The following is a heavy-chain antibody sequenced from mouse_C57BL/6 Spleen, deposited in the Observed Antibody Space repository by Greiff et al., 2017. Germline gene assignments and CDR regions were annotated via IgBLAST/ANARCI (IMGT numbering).Heavy chain of an antibody. V-gene: IGHV1-59*01. CDR3: ARPMYYYGSSLWYFDV. Sequence: VQLQQPGAELVRPGTSVKLSCKASGYTFTSYWMHWVKQRPGQGLEWIGVIDPSDSYTNYNQKFKGKATLTVDTSSSTAYMQLSSLTSEDSAVYYCARPMYYYGSSLWYFDVWGTGTTVTVSS. J-gene: IGHJ1*03. CDR2: IDPSDSYT. CDR1: GYTFTSYW. D-gene: IGHD1-1*01.